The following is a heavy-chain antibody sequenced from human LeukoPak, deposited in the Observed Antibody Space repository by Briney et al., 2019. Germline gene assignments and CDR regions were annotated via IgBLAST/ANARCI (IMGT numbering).Heavy chain of an antibody. D-gene: IGHD4-23*01. J-gene: IGHJ4*02. CDR3: ARHVGRVYGGLPRAFDY. V-gene: IGHV1-2*02. CDR2: INPNSGGT. Sequence: ASVKVSCKASGYTFTGYYMHWVRQAPGQGLEWMGWINPNSGGTNYAQKFQGRVTMTRDTSISTAYMELSRLRSDDTAVYYCARHVGRVYGGLPRAFDYWGQGTLVTVSS. CDR1: GYTFTGYY.